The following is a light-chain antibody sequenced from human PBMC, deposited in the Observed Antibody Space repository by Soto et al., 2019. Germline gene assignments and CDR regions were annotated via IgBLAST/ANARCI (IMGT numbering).Light chain of an antibody. Sequence: QSALTQPPSASGSPGQSVAISCTGTSSDVGGYSYVSWYQQHPGKAPKLMIYEVSKRPSGVPDRFSGSKSGNTASLTVSGLQAEDEADYYCYSYAGSYTWVFGGGTKLTVL. J-gene: IGLJ3*02. CDR3: YSYAGSYTWV. CDR2: EVS. V-gene: IGLV2-8*01. CDR1: SSDVGGYSY.